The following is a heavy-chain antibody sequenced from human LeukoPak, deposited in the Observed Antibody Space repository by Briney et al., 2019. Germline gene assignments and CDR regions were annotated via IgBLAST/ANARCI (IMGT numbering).Heavy chain of an antibody. CDR1: GYTFTCYY. D-gene: IGHD1-7*01. CDR2: INPNNGGS. J-gene: IGHJ4*02. CDR3: ARGPSGTGTTVY. Sequence: ASVKVSCKASGYTFTCYYVHWVRQAPGQVLEWMGRINPNNGGSDYAQQFPGRVTVTRDTSITTAYMDLSRLTSDDTAVYYCARGPSGTGTTVYWGQGTLVTVSS. V-gene: IGHV1-2*06.